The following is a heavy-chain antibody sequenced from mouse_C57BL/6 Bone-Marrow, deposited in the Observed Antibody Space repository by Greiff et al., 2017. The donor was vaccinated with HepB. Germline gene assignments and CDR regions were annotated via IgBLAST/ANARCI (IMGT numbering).Heavy chain of an antibody. D-gene: IGHD2-1*01. Sequence: EVQGVESGGGLVQPGGSLKLSCAASGFTFSDYYMYWVRQTPEKRLEWVAYISNGGGSTYYPDTVKGRFTISRDNAKNTLYLQMSRLKSEDTAMYYCARHGYYGKGEYYYAMDYWGQGTSVTVSS. J-gene: IGHJ4*01. CDR2: ISNGGGST. V-gene: IGHV5-12*01. CDR3: ARHGYYGKGEYYYAMDY. CDR1: GFTFSDYY.